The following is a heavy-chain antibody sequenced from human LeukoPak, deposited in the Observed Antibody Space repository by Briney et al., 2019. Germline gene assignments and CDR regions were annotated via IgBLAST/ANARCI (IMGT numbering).Heavy chain of an antibody. CDR3: ARVDSRGYYSWDYYYYGMDV. D-gene: IGHD3-22*01. V-gene: IGHV3-21*01. J-gene: IGHJ6*02. CDR2: ISSSGSYI. Sequence: PGGSLRLSCAASGFTFSSYSMNWVRQAPGKGLEWVSSISSSGSYIYYADSVKGRFTISRDNAKNSLYLQMNSLRAEDTAVYYCARVDSRGYYSWDYYYYGMDVWGQGTTVTVSS. CDR1: GFTFSSYS.